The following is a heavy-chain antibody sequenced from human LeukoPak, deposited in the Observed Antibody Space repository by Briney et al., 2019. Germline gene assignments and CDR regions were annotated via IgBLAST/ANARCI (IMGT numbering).Heavy chain of an antibody. Sequence: GGSLRLSCAASGFTFSSYAMSWVRQAPGKGLKWLSAISGSGGSTYYADSVKGRFTISRDNSKNTLYLQMNSPRAEDTAVYYCAKDALFMVRAPKPGMDVWGQRTTVTVSS. CDR2: ISGSGGST. D-gene: IGHD3-10*01. CDR3: AKDALFMVRAPKPGMDV. V-gene: IGHV3-23*01. CDR1: GFTFSSYA. J-gene: IGHJ6*02.